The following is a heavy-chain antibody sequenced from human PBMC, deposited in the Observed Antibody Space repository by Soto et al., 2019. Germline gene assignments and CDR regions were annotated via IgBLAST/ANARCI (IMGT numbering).Heavy chain of an antibody. D-gene: IGHD2-2*01. J-gene: IGHJ6*02. V-gene: IGHV4-30-2*01. Sequence: PSETLSLTCAVSGGSISSGGYSWSWIRQPPGKGLEWIGYIYHSGSTYYNPSLKSRVTISVDRSKNQFSLKLSSVTAADTAVYYCARALGYCLSTSCGGMDVWGQGTTVTVSS. CDR2: IYHSGST. CDR3: ARALGYCLSTSCGGMDV. CDR1: GGSISSGGYS.